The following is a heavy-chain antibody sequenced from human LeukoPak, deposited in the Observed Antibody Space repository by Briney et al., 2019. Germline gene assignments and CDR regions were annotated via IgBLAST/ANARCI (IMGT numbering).Heavy chain of an antibody. CDR3: IKQWLYLGAFDI. D-gene: IGHD6-19*01. CDR1: GFTFSSYA. V-gene: IGHV3-30-3*01. J-gene: IGHJ3*02. CDR2: ISYDGSNK. Sequence: GRSLRLSCAASGFTFSSYAMHWVRQAPGKGLEWVAVISYDGSNKYYADSVKGRFTISRDNSKNTLYLQMNSLRVEDTAVYYCIKQWLYLGAFDIWGQGTMVTVSS.